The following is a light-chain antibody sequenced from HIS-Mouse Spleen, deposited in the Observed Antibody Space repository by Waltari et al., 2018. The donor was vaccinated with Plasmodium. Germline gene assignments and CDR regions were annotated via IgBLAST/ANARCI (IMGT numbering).Light chain of an antibody. J-gene: IGLJ2*01. V-gene: IGLV2-8*01. CDR1: SRDVGGDNY. CDR3: SSYAGSNNLV. Sequence: QSALTQPRSVSGSPGQSVTISCTGTSRDVGGDNYVSWYHQHPGKAPKLMIYEVSKRPSGVPDRFSGSKSGNTASLTVSGLQAEDEADYYCSSYAGSNNLVFGGGTKLTVL. CDR2: EVS.